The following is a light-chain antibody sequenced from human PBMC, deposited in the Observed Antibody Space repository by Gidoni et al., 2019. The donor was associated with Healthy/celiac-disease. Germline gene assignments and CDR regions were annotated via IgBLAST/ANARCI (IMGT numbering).Light chain of an antibody. CDR3: QQSYSTPPA. V-gene: IGKV1-39*01. CDR2: AAS. CDR1: QSISSY. J-gene: IGKJ1*01. Sequence: DIQMTQSPSSLSASVGDRVTITCRASQSISSYLNWYQQKPGKAPKLLIYAASSLQSGVPSRFSGSGAGTDFTITISSLQPEDFATYYWQQSYSTPPAFGQGTKVEIK.